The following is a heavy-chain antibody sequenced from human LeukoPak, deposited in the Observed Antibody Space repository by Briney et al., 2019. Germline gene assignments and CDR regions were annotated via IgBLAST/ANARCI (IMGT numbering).Heavy chain of an antibody. CDR2: IIPIFGTA. Sequence: SVKGSCKASGGTFSSYAISWVRQAPGQGLEWMGGIIPIFGTANYAQKFQGRVTITTDESTSTAYMELSSLRSEDTAVYYCATGAANYYYYYYMDVWGKGTTVTVSS. CDR3: ATGAANYYYYYYMDV. D-gene: IGHD2-15*01. J-gene: IGHJ6*03. V-gene: IGHV1-69*05. CDR1: GGTFSSYA.